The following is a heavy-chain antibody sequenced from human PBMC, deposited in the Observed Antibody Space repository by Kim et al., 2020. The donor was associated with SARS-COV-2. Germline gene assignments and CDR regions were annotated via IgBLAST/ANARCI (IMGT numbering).Heavy chain of an antibody. V-gene: IGHV1-69*02. CDR3: ATSLAAAGNWDY. Sequence: TYARKFQGRVTITADKSTSIAYMELSSLRSEDTAVYYCATSLAAAGNWDYWGQGTLVTVSS. D-gene: IGHD6-13*01. J-gene: IGHJ4*02.